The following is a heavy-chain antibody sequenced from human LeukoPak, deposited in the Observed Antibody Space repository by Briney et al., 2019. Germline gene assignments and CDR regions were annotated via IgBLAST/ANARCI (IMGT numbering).Heavy chain of an antibody. J-gene: IGHJ4*02. Sequence: SETLSLTCAVYGGSFSGYYWSWIRQPPGKGLEWIGEINHIGSTNYNPSLKSRVTISVETSKDQFSLKLSSVTAADTAVYYCARRIYYDYVWGSYRSHYFDYWGQGTLVTVSS. CDR1: GGSFSGYY. V-gene: IGHV4-34*01. CDR2: INHIGST. CDR3: ARRIYYDYVWGSYRSHYFDY. D-gene: IGHD3-16*02.